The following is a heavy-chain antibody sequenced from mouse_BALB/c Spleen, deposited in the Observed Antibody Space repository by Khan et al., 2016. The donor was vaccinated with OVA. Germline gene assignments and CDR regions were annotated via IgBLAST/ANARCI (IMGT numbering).Heavy chain of an antibody. CDR3: ARPPYFSYTLDY. CDR1: GYIFTNYG. D-gene: IGHD2-10*01. J-gene: IGHJ4*01. CDR2: INTYTGEP. Sequence: QIQLVQSGPELKKPGETVKISCQASGYIFTNYGMNWVKQSPGKALKWMGWINTYTGEPTYADDFKGRFAFSLETSASTAYLQINNLKNEATATYFCARPPYFSYTLDYWGQGTSVTVSS. V-gene: IGHV9-3-1*01.